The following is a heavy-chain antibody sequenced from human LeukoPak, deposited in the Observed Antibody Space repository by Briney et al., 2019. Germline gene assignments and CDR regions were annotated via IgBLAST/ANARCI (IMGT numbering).Heavy chain of an antibody. J-gene: IGHJ4*02. V-gene: IGHV3-74*01. D-gene: IGHD7-27*01. Sequence: GGSLTLSCEASGFTFTDYWIHWIRQAPGTGLMWVSHITSDGGRTDYADSVRGRFTMTRDNARNTVYLQMNSLRVDDTSVYYSARDNWGPEHWGQGTLVTGS. CDR3: ARDNWGPEH. CDR1: GFTFTDYW. CDR2: ITSDGGRT.